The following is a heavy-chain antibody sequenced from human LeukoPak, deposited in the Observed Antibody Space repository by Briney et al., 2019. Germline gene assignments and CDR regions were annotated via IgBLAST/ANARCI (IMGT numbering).Heavy chain of an antibody. CDR1: GLTFSSYG. V-gene: IGHV3-30*18. J-gene: IGHJ4*02. D-gene: IGHD3-10*01. CDR2: ISYDGSNK. Sequence: GGSLRLSCAASGLTFSSYGMHWVRQAPGKGLEWVAVISYDGSNKYYADSVKGRFTISRDNSKNTLYLQMNSLRAEDTAVYYCAKDLEPYYYGSGTADYWGQGTLVTVSS. CDR3: AKDLEPYYYGSGTADY.